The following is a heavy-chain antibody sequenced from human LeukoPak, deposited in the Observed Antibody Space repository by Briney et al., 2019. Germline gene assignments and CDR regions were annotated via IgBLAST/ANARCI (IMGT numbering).Heavy chain of an antibody. D-gene: IGHD3-3*01. CDR3: ARGFRDTIIGVLLPDWFDP. CDR2: MYYSGST. J-gene: IGHJ5*02. V-gene: IGHV4-59*01. Sequence: PSETLSLTCTVSGGSISSYYWSWIRQPPGKGLQWIGYMYYSGSTNYNPSLKSRVTISVDTSKNQFSLKLSSVTAADTAVYYCARGFRDTIIGVLLPDWFDPWGQGTLVTVSS. CDR1: GGSISSYY.